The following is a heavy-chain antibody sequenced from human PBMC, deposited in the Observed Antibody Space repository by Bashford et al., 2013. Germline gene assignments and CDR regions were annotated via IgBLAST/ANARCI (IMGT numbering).Heavy chain of an antibody. J-gene: IGHJ4*02. CDR2: IYIGGGT. Sequence: VRQAPGKGLEWVSVIYIGGGTYYADSVRGRFTISRDNFKNTLYLQMNNLRAEDTAVYYCATETTMIRGLSRVRLTTWGQGTPGHRXPQ. D-gene: IGHD3-10*01. V-gene: IGHV3-66*01. CDR3: ATETTMIRGLSRVRLTT.